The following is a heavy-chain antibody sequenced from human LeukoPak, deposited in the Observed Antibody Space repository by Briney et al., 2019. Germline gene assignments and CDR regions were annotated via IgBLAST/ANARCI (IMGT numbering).Heavy chain of an antibody. J-gene: IGHJ4*02. Sequence: PSETLSPTCTVSGGSISSSSYYWGWIRQPPGKGLEWIGSIYYSGSTYYNPSPKSRVTISVDTSKNQFSLKLSSVTAADTAVYYCARGDYYDSSGYYLLDYWGQGTLVTVSS. D-gene: IGHD3-22*01. CDR2: IYYSGST. CDR3: ARGDYYDSSGYYLLDY. CDR1: GGSISSSSYY. V-gene: IGHV4-39*01.